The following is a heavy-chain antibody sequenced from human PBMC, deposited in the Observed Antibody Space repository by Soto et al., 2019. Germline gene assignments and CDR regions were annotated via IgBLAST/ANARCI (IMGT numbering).Heavy chain of an antibody. CDR1: GFPFRSYS. Sequence: LRLSCAASGFPFRSYSINWVRQAPGTGLEWVSYISSSSSTIYCADSVKGRFTISSDNAKNSLYLQLNSLRDEETAVYYCARGYYYAHWPFDYWGHGTLVTVSS. CDR3: ARGYYYAHWPFDY. CDR2: ISSSSSTI. D-gene: IGHD3-10*01. V-gene: IGHV3-48*02. J-gene: IGHJ4*01.